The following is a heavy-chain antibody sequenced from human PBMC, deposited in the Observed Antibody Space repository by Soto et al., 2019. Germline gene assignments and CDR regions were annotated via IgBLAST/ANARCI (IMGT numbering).Heavy chain of an antibody. J-gene: IGHJ4*02. CDR1: AFTFSSYS. CDR2: ISSSSSTI. CDR3: ASQSSEWLLFAS. D-gene: IGHD3-3*01. Sequence: GGTLRLSCAASAFTFSSYSMNWVRQAPGKGLERVSYISSSSSTIYYADSVKGTFTISRDNTKNSLYLQMNSMRVEYTAVYYCASQSSEWLLFASWGQGTLVTVSS. V-gene: IGHV3-48*01.